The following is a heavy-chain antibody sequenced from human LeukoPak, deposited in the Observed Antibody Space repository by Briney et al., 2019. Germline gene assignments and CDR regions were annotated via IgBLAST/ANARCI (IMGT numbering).Heavy chain of an antibody. D-gene: IGHD3-10*01. CDR2: IIPIFGTA. Sequence: ASVKVSCKASGYTFTSYDINWVRQATGQGLEWMGGIIPIFGTANYAQKFQGRVTITADESTSTAYTELSSLRSEDTAVYYCARAGNRGGLDYYYYYMDVWGKGTTVTVSS. CDR1: GYTFTSYD. V-gene: IGHV1-69*13. J-gene: IGHJ6*03. CDR3: ARAGNRGGLDYYYYYMDV.